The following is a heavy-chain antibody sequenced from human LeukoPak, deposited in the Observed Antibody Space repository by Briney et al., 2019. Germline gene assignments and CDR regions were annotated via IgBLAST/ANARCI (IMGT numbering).Heavy chain of an antibody. V-gene: IGHV3-33*06. CDR3: AKDDNWRGSYNYYMDV. Sequence: PGGSLRLSCAASGVNFGSYGMHWVRQAPGKGLEWVALVWYDGSSEQYADSVKGRFTISRDNARDTLYLQMNSLRAEDTALYYCAKDDNWRGSYNYYMDVWGKGTSVTVSS. CDR2: VWYDGSSE. J-gene: IGHJ6*03. CDR1: GVNFGSYG. D-gene: IGHD3-3*01.